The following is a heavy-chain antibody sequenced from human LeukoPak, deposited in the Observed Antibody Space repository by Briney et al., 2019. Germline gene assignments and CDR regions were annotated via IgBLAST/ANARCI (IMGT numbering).Heavy chain of an antibody. V-gene: IGHV4-30-2*01. CDR1: GGSISSGGYS. Sequence: PSETLSLTCAVSGGSISSGGYSWSWIRQPPGKGLEWIGYIYHSGSTSYNPSLKSRVTVSVDRSTNQFSLKLSSVTPADTAVYYCARACGGTCYFDYWGQGTLVTVSS. D-gene: IGHD2-15*01. J-gene: IGHJ4*02. CDR3: ARACGGTCYFDY. CDR2: IYHSGST.